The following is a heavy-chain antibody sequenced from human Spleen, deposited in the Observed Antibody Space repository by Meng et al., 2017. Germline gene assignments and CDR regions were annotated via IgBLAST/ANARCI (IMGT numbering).Heavy chain of an antibody. J-gene: IGHJ4*02. CDR1: GYSCTDYY. CDR2: INPIGGGT. V-gene: IGHV1-2*06. Sequence: SGVGVKTPGASVKVACKPSGYSCTDYYIHWVRQAPGKGLEWMGRINPIGGGTNYAQKFQGRVTMSRDTSISTAYMELSSLRSDDTAVYYCARDGSSSWSTDYWGQGTLVTVAS. D-gene: IGHD6-13*01. CDR3: ARDGSSSWSTDY.